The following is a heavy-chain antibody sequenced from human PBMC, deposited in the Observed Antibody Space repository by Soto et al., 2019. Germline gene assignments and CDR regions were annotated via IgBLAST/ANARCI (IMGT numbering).Heavy chain of an antibody. D-gene: IGHD2-2*01. CDR2: ISGSGDTT. CDR1: GFTFSTYA. CDR3: AKGGIYCKSMSCLL. Sequence: PWGSLRLSCAGSGFTFSTYAMSWVRKAPGKGLEWVSGISGSGDTTYYADSVKGRFTISRDNFQNTVYLQMSSLRAEDTAVYYCAKGGIYCKSMSCLLWGQGTLVTVSS. J-gene: IGHJ4*02. V-gene: IGHV3-23*01.